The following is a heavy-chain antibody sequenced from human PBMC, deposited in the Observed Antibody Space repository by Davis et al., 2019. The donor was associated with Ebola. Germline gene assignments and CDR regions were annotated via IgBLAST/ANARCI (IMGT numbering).Heavy chain of an antibody. J-gene: IGHJ6*02. D-gene: IGHD3-10*01. CDR2: INPNSGNT. V-gene: IGHV1-8*02. Sequence: ASVKVSCKASGYTFTSYGISWVRQAPGQGLEWMGWINPNSGNTGYAQKFQGRVTMTRNTSISTAYMELSSLRSEDTAVYYCARARVITMVQGARAYYYGMDVWGQGTTVTVSS. CDR1: GYTFTSYG. CDR3: ARARVITMVQGARAYYYGMDV.